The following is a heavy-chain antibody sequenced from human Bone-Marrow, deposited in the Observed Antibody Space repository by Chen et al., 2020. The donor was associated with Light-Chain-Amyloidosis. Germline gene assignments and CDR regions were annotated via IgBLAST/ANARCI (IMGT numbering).Heavy chain of an antibody. CDR3: AREDCSSNNCPFDY. CDR1: GSTFSKYW. CDR2: IKEDGSTR. V-gene: IGHV3-7*01. J-gene: IGHJ4*02. D-gene: IGHD2-2*01. Sequence: EVLLVQSGGGLVQPGGSLRLSCEASGSTFSKYWMTWVRQAPGEGLEWVANIKEDGSTRYYADSVKARFTISRDNAKNSLFLQMDSLRAEDTAVYYCAREDCSSNNCPFDYWGQGILVTVSS.